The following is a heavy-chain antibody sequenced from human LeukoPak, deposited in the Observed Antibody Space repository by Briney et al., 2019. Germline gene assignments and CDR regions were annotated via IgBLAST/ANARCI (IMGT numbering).Heavy chain of an antibody. CDR2: ISPNSGGT. CDR1: GYTFTGYY. Sequence: ASVKVSCKASGYTFTGYYMHWVRQAPGQGLEWMGWISPNSGGTNYAQRFQGRVTMTRDTSISTAHMELSRLRSDDTAVYYCARVRDPDTSSGYDTTSFDYWGQGTLVTVSS. D-gene: IGHD5-12*01. J-gene: IGHJ4*02. CDR3: ARVRDPDTSSGYDTTSFDY. V-gene: IGHV1-2*02.